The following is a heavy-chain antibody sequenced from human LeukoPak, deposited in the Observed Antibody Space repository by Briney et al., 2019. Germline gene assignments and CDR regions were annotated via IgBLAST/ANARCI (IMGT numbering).Heavy chain of an antibody. D-gene: IGHD6-13*01. CDR3: AKDHVNAGRLDY. CDR1: GLIFSNFA. CDR2: ITGTSGRT. J-gene: IGHJ4*02. Sequence: GGSLRLSCAVSGLIFSNFAMAWVRQAPGKGLEWVSLITGTSGRTYYAASVKGRFTISRDNSKNTVYLQMNSLRAEDTALYYWAKDHVNAGRLDYWGQGTPVTVSS. V-gene: IGHV3-23*01.